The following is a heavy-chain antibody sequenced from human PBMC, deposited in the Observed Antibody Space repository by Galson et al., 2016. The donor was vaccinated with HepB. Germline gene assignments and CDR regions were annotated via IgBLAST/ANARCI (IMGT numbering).Heavy chain of an antibody. CDR3: ARAGSGSGIRYYYYGLDV. J-gene: IGHJ6*02. V-gene: IGHV1-3*01. Sequence: SVKVSCKASRYSFPSYSIHWVRQAPGQRLEWLGWVNAGSGTTKYSEGFQDRVIITRDTSASTAYMELSSLTSEDTAVYYCARAGSGSGIRYYYYGLDVWGQGTTVTVSS. CDR1: RYSFPSYS. CDR2: VNAGSGTT. D-gene: IGHD3-10*01.